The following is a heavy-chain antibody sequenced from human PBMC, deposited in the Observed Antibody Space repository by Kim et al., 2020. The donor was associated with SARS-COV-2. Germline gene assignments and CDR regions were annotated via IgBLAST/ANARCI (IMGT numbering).Heavy chain of an antibody. D-gene: IGHD1-1*01. Sequence: PKFPGRVTITRDTSASTAFMELSSLTSEDTAIYYCARDGTTRNGGYYFDYWGQGALVTVSS. V-gene: IGHV1-3*01. J-gene: IGHJ4*01. CDR3: ARDGTTRNGGYYFDY.